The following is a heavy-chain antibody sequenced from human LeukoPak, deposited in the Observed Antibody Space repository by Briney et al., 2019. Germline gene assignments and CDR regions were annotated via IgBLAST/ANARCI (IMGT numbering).Heavy chain of an antibody. Sequence: GGSLRLSCAASGFTFDDYGMSWVRQAPGKGLEWVSGLNRNGDITGYADSVKGRFITSRDNAKNSLYLQMNSLRDEDTAVYYCARWSSTVTTYFVGALSGYYYMDVWGKGTTVTVSS. J-gene: IGHJ6*03. D-gene: IGHD4-17*01. CDR2: LNRNGDIT. V-gene: IGHV3-20*04. CDR3: ARWSSTVTTYFVGALSGYYYMDV. CDR1: GFTFDDYG.